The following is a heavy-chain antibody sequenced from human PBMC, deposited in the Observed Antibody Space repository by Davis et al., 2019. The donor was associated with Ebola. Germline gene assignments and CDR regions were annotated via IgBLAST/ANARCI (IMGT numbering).Heavy chain of an antibody. V-gene: IGHV4-59*08. CDR2: IYYSGST. CDR1: GGSISSSY. J-gene: IGHJ4*02. Sequence: MPSETLSLTCTVSGGSISSSYWSWIRQPPGKGPEWIGNIYYSGSTSYNPSLNSRVTISLDTSKNQFSLKLTSVTAADTAVYYCARHDDGGGSYSGRLFDYWGQGTLVTVSS. CDR3: ARHDDGGGSYSGRLFDY. D-gene: IGHD1-26*01.